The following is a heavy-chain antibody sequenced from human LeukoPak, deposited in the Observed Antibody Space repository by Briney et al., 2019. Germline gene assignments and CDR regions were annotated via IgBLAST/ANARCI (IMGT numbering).Heavy chain of an antibody. Sequence: GGSLRLSCAASEFSFSIYEMNWVRQTPGKGLERLSYISSSGKSIYYADSVKGRFTISRDNAKNSVYLQMNSLRVEDTAVYYCARGGSAASTNWFDSWGQGTLVTVSS. D-gene: IGHD1-26*01. V-gene: IGHV3-48*03. CDR1: EFSFSIYE. CDR3: ARGGSAASTNWFDS. CDR2: ISSSGKSI. J-gene: IGHJ5*01.